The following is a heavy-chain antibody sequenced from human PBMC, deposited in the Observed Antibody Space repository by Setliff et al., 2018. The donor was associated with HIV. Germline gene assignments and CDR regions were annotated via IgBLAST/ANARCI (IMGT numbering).Heavy chain of an antibody. Sequence: ASVKVSCKASGYTFTNFGITWVRQAPGQGLEWMGWISGFNGNTKYGQSFQGRVTMTTDTSTSTVYMELRSLRSDDTAVYYCGRVPYRSAWFSGGHNPFDDWGQGTMVTVSS. CDR2: ISGFNGNT. J-gene: IGHJ3*01. CDR1: GYTFTNFG. CDR3: GRVPYRSAWFSGGHNPFDD. D-gene: IGHD6-19*01. V-gene: IGHV1-18*01.